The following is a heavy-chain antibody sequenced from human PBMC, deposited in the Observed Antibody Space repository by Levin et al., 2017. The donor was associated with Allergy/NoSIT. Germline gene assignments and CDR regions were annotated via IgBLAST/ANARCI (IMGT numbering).Heavy chain of an antibody. CDR2: IRSKAYGGTT. J-gene: IGHJ5*02. Sequence: GGSLRLSCTASGFTFGDYAMSWVRQAPGKGLEWVGFIRSKAYGGTTEYAASVKGRFTISRDDSKSIAYLQMNSLKTEDTAVYYCTRDRVPAAKRVKWFDPWGQGTLVTVSS. V-gene: IGHV3-49*04. D-gene: IGHD2-2*01. CDR1: GFTFGDYA. CDR3: TRDRVPAAKRVKWFDP.